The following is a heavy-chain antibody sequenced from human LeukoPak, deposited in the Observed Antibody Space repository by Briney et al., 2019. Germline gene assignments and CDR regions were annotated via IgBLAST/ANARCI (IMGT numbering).Heavy chain of an antibody. D-gene: IGHD5-12*01. CDR2: IWSDGSNK. J-gene: IGHJ4*02. V-gene: IGHV3-33*01. CDR1: GFTFSGYG. CDR3: ARGIYSGYHYFDY. Sequence: PGGSLRLSCAASGFTFSGYGMHWVRQPPGKGLEWVAVIWSDGSNKYYEDSMKGRFTITRDNSKNTLYLQMNSLRAEDTAVYYCARGIYSGYHYFDYWGQGTLVTVSS.